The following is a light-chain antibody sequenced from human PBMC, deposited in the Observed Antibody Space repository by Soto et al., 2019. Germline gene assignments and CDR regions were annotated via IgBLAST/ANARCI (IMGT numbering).Light chain of an antibody. CDR2: EVS. V-gene: IGLV2-14*01. J-gene: IGLJ2*01. CDR3: RSYTGSTTPV. CDR1: SSDVGGYAY. Sequence: QSALTQPASVSGSPGQTITISCTGTSSDVGGYAYVSWYQQYPGKVPKLVISEVSNRPSGVSHRFSGSRSGNTASLTISGLQAEAEADYHCRSYTGSTTPVFGGGTKLTVL.